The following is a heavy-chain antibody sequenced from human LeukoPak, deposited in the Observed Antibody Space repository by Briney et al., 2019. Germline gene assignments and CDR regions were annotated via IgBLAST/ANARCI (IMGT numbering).Heavy chain of an antibody. CDR2: ISGNGGAT. V-gene: IGHV3-23*01. D-gene: IGHD3-10*01. CDR3: ARVPYGSGSYSTLDY. CDR1: IFTFSSCA. Sequence: GRSLRLSCAASIFTFSSCAMTWVRQAPGKGLEWVSAISGNGGATYYADSVKGRFTISRDNSKNTLYLQMNSLRAEDTAVYYCARVPYGSGSYSTLDYWGQGTLVIVSS. J-gene: IGHJ4*02.